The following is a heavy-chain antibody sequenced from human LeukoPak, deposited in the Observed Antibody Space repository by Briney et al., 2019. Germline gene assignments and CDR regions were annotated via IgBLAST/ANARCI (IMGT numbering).Heavy chain of an antibody. V-gene: IGHV4-59*08. J-gene: IGHJ6*03. CDR3: ARLFTSNTYYYGSGSSPGYMDV. CDR2: IYYSGST. CDR1: GGSISSYY. Sequence: SETLSLTCTVSGGSISSYYWSWIRQPPGKGLEWVGYIYYSGSTNYNPSLKRRVTISVDTSKNQFSLKPSSVTAADTTVYYCARLFTSNTYYYGSGSSPGYMDVWGKGTTVTVSS. D-gene: IGHD3-10*01.